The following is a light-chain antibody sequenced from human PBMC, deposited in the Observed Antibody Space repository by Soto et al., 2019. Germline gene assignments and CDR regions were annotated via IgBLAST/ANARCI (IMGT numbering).Light chain of an antibody. CDR3: HQYGSSPQT. CDR2: GAS. Sequence: EIVLTQSPGTLSLSPGERATLSCRASQSVSSSYVAWYQQRPGQAPRLLIYGASRRATGIPDRFSGSGSGTDFTLTISRLEPEDFAVYYCHQYGSSPQTFGQGTRREIK. CDR1: QSVSSSY. V-gene: IGKV3-20*01. J-gene: IGKJ5*01.